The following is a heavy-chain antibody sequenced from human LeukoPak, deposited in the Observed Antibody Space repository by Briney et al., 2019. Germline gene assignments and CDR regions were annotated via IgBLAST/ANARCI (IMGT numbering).Heavy chain of an antibody. CDR1: GGSFSGYY. V-gene: IGHV4-34*01. CDR3: ARYINLFSSVEGKRDTPAEDYYGMDV. Sequence: SETLSLTCAVYGGSFSGYYWSWIRQPPGKGLEWIGEINHSGSTNYNPSLKSRVTISVDTSKNQFSLKLSSVTAAGTAVYYCARYINLFSSVEGKRDTPAEDYYGMDVWGQGTTVTVSS. J-gene: IGHJ6*02. CDR2: INHSGST. D-gene: IGHD6-19*01.